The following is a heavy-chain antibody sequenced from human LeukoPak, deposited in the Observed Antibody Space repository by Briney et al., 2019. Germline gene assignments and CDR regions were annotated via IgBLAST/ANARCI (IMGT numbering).Heavy chain of an antibody. CDR1: GFTFSSYW. Sequence: GGSLRLSCAASGFTFSSYWMSWVRQAPGKGLEWVANIKQDGSEKYYVDSVKGRFTISRDNGKNILYLQMNSLRAEDTAVYYCAKAARSDSTNYWGQGTLVTVSS. D-gene: IGHD2-21*02. CDR2: IKQDGSEK. CDR3: AKAARSDSTNY. V-gene: IGHV3-7*03. J-gene: IGHJ4*02.